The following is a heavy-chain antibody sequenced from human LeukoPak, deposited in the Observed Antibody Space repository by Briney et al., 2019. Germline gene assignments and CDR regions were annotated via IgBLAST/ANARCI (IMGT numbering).Heavy chain of an antibody. V-gene: IGHV1-69*10. CDR2: IIPILGIA. J-gene: IGHJ5*02. CDR1: GGTFSSYA. D-gene: IGHD2-2*01. CDR3: ARDQSAGYQLLYNWFDP. Sequence: SVKVSCKASGGTFSSYAISWVRQAPGQGLEWMGRIIPILGIANFAQKFQGRVTITADKSTSTAYMELSSLRSEDTAVYYCARDQSAGYQLLYNWFDPWGQGTLVTVSS.